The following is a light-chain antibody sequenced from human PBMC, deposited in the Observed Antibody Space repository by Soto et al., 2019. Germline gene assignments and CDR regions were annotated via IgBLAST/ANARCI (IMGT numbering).Light chain of an antibody. CDR1: QGISSY. J-gene: IGKJ2*01. V-gene: IGKV1-9*01. CDR2: VAS. Sequence: DIQLTQSPSFLSASVGDRVTISCRASQGISSYLAWYQQKSGKAPKLLIYVASTLQSGVPSRFSGSGSGTEFTVTISSLQPEDIATYYCQQLYSYPYSFGQGTKLEI. CDR3: QQLYSYPYS.